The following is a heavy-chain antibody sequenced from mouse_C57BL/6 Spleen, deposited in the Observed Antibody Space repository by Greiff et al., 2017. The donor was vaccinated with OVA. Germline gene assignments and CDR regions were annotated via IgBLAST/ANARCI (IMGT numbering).Heavy chain of an antibody. CDR3: ARLHRLITTAGGNYAMDY. CDR2: ISNKANGYTT. J-gene: IGHJ4*01. Sequence: EVKLVESGGGLVQPGGSLSLSCAASGFTFTDYYMSWVRQPPGKALEWFGFISNKANGYTTEYSASVKGRFTISRATSPSILHLQMNARRAEDSATYYCARLHRLITTAGGNYAMDYWGQGTSVTVSS. D-gene: IGHD1-2*01. CDR1: GFTFTDYY. V-gene: IGHV7-3*01.